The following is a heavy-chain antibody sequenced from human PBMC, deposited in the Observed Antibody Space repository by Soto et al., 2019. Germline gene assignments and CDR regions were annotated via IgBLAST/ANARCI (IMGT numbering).Heavy chain of an antibody. CDR2: IWYDGSNK. J-gene: IGHJ4*02. V-gene: IGHV3-33*01. CDR3: ARGAGYSSGYFDY. D-gene: IGHD6-19*01. Sequence: GGSLRLSCAVSGLPFSSYGMHWVRQAPGKGLEWVAVIWYDGSNKYYADSVKGRFTISRDNFKNTLSLQMNSLRVEDTAMYYCARGAGYSSGYFDYWGQGTLVTVSS. CDR1: GLPFSSYG.